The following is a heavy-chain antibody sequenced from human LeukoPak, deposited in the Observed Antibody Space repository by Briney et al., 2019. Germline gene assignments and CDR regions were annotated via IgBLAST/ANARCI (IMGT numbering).Heavy chain of an antibody. CDR2: IYTSGST. CDR1: GGSISSYY. Sequence: SETLSLTCTVSGGSISSYYWSWIQRPAGKGLEWIGRIYTSGSTNYNPSLKSRVTMSVDTSKNQFSLKLSSVTAADTAVYYCARDDPLDYYDSSGYAPSWGQGTLVTVSS. CDR3: ARDDPLDYYDSSGYAPS. V-gene: IGHV4-4*07. D-gene: IGHD3-22*01. J-gene: IGHJ4*02.